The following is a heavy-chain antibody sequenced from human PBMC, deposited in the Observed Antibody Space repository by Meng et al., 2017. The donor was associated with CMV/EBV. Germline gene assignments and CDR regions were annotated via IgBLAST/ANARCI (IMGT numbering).Heavy chain of an antibody. CDR3: AKDRSVNCGGDCPNSD. J-gene: IGHJ4*02. CDR1: GFTFSSYG. V-gene: IGHV3-33*06. CDR2: IWYVGSNK. D-gene: IGHD2-21*01. Sequence: GESLKISCAASGFTFSSYGMHWVRQAPGKGLEWAAVIWYVGSNKYYADSVKGRFTISRDNSKNTLYLQMNSLRAEDTAVYYCAKDRSVNCGGDCPNSDWGQGTLVTVSS.